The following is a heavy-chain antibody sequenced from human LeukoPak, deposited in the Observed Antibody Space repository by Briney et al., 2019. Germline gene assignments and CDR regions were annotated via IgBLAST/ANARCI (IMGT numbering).Heavy chain of an antibody. Sequence: GGSLRLSCAGSGFTFSTYSMSWVRQAPGKGLEWVSSISATSSYMYYADSVKGRFIISRDNAKNSLYLQMNSLRAEDTAVYYCASAFVWTYYFDYWGQGTLVTGSS. CDR2: ISATSSYM. CDR1: GFTFSTYS. D-gene: IGHD3/OR15-3a*01. V-gene: IGHV3-21*01. CDR3: ASAFVWTYYFDY. J-gene: IGHJ4*02.